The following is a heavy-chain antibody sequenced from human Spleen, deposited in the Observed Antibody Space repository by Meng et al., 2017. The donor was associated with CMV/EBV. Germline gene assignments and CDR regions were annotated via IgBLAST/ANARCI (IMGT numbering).Heavy chain of an antibody. V-gene: IGHV4-39*07. CDR2: ISYRGST. D-gene: IGHD3-10*01. CDR1: GGSISSAEYY. CDR3: ARETDGSGSSYGMDV. Sequence: SETLSLTCTVSGGSISSAEYYWSWIRQPPGKGLEWIGSISYRGSTYYNPSLKSPVTISIDTSKNQFSLKLRSVTAADTAMYYCARETDGSGSSYGMDVWGQGTTVTVSS. J-gene: IGHJ6*02.